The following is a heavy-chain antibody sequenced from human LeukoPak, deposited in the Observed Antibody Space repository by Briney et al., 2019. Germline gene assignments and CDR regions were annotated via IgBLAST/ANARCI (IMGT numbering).Heavy chain of an antibody. CDR3: ARVGYSSNWYGGWDY. J-gene: IGHJ4*02. CDR1: GFTFSGYG. V-gene: IGHV3-33*01. Sequence: PGGSLRLSCAASGFTFSGYGMNWVRQAPGKGLEWMAVIWYDGSNKYYADSVKGRFTISRDNSKNTLYLQINSLRAEDTAVYYCARVGYSSNWYGGWDYWGQGTLVTVSS. CDR2: IWYDGSNK. D-gene: IGHD6-13*01.